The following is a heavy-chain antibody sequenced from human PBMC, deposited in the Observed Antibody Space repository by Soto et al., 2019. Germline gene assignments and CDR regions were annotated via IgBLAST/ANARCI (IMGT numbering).Heavy chain of an antibody. Sequence: GGSLRLSCAASGFTFSSYAMHWVRQAPGKGLEWVAVISYDGSNKYYADSVKGRFTISRDNSKNTLYLQMNSLRAEDTAVYYCAREGWDEGKNYYYYGMDVWGQGTTVTVSS. J-gene: IGHJ6*02. CDR3: AREGWDEGKNYYYYGMDV. CDR1: GFTFSSYA. D-gene: IGHD1-26*01. V-gene: IGHV3-30-3*01. CDR2: ISYDGSNK.